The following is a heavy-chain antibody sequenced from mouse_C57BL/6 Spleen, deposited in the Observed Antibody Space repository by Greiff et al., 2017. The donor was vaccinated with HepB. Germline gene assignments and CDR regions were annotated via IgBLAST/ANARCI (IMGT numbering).Heavy chain of an antibody. J-gene: IGHJ4*01. V-gene: IGHV1-4*01. CDR2: INPSSGYT. CDR1: GYTFTSYT. Sequence: VQLQQSGAELARPGASVKMSCKASGYTFTSYTMHWVKQRPGQGLEWIGYINPSSGYTKYNQKFKDKATLTADKSSSTAYMQLSSLTSEDSAVYYCARGDGNYDYAMDYWGQGTSVTVSS. CDR3: ARGDGNYDYAMDY. D-gene: IGHD2-1*01.